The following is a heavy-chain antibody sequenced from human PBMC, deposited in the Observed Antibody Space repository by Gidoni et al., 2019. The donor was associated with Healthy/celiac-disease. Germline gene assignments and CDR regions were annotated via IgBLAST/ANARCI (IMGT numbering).Heavy chain of an antibody. Sequence: QLQLQESGPGLVKPSETLSLTCTVSGGSISSSSYYWGWIRQPPGKGLEWIGSIYYSGSTYYNPSLKSRVTISVDTSKNQFSLKLSSVTAADTAVYYCASGLGGIQLWSYDYWGQGTLVTVSS. CDR3: ASGLGGIQLWSYDY. CDR1: GGSISSSSYY. CDR2: IYYSGST. D-gene: IGHD5-18*01. J-gene: IGHJ4*02. V-gene: IGHV4-39*01.